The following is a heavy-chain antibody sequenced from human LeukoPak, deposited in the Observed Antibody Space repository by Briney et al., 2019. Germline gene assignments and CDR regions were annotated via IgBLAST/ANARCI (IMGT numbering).Heavy chain of an antibody. V-gene: IGHV3-74*01. CDR2: VNSDVTYT. J-gene: IGHJ4*02. Sequence: PRGSLRLSCAASQSTFYSYWMHWVRQVPGKGLAWVSRVNSDVTYTSYADSVKGRFTVSRDNTKNTLYLQMDSLRVDDTAVYYCAGGGFSGFDRWGQGSVVTVSS. D-gene: IGHD4-23*01. CDR3: AGGGFSGFDR. CDR1: QSTFYSYW.